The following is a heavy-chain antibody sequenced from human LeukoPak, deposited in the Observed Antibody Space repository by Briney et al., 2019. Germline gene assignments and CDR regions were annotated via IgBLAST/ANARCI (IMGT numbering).Heavy chain of an antibody. CDR1: GYTFTRYY. Sequence: ASVKVSCKASGYTFTRYYMHWVRQAPGQGLEWMGWINPNSGGTNYVQKFQARVTMTRGTSISTAYLEPSRLGSDDTAVYYCARESNYGDYGVNAFDIWGQGTMVTVSS. V-gene: IGHV1-2*02. CDR2: INPNSGGT. CDR3: ARESNYGDYGVNAFDI. J-gene: IGHJ3*02. D-gene: IGHD4-17*01.